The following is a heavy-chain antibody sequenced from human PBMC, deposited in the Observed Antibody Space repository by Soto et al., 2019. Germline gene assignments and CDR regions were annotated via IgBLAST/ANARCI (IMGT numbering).Heavy chain of an antibody. D-gene: IGHD2-2*02. J-gene: IGHJ4*02. V-gene: IGHV4-34*01. CDR3: ARVAGYCSSTSCYNVDY. Sequence: SETLSLTCAVYGGSFSGYYWSWIRQPPGKGLEWIGEINHSGSTNYNPSLKSRVTISVDTSKNQFSLKLSSVTAADTAVYYCARVAGYCSSTSCYNVDYWGQGTLVTVS. CDR1: GGSFSGYY. CDR2: INHSGST.